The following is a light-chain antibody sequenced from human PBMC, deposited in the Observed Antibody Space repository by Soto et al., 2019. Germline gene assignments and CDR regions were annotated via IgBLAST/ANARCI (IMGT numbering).Light chain of an antibody. Sequence: DIQMTQSPSSVSASLGDRVTISCRASQGISTWLAWYQQKPGKAPKLLIYAASRLQSGVPSRFSSSGSGTDFTFTISSLQPEDVATYFCQQAYGFAFTFGPGTKVDV. CDR1: QGISTW. CDR2: AAS. J-gene: IGKJ3*01. V-gene: IGKV1-12*01. CDR3: QQAYGFAFT.